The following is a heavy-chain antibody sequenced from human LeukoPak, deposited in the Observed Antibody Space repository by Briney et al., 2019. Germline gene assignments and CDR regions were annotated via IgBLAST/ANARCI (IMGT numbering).Heavy chain of an antibody. D-gene: IGHD3-3*01. Sequence: GGSLRLSCSASGFTFSSYWMSWVRQAPGRGLEWVANIKQDGSEKYYVDSVKGRFTISRDNAKNSLYLQMNSLRAEDTAVYYCAAGYYDFIHWGQGTLVTVSS. V-gene: IGHV3-7*01. CDR1: GFTFSSYW. J-gene: IGHJ4*02. CDR3: AAGYYDFIH. CDR2: IKQDGSEK.